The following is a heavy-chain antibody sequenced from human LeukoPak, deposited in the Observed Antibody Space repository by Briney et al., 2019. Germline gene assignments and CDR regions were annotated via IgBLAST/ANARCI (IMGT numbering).Heavy chain of an antibody. Sequence: ASVKVSCNASGGTFSSYAISWVRQAPGQGLEWMGRIIPILGIANYAQKFQGRVTITADKSTSTAYMELSSLRSEDTAVYYCARADYGNDAFDIWGQGTMVTVSS. CDR3: ARADYGNDAFDI. CDR1: GGTFSSYA. V-gene: IGHV1-69*04. CDR2: IIPILGIA. D-gene: IGHD4/OR15-4a*01. J-gene: IGHJ3*02.